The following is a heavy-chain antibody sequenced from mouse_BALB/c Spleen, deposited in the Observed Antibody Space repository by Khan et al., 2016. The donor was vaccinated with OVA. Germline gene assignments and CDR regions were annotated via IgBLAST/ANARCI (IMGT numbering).Heavy chain of an antibody. CDR3: ARGSDY. J-gene: IGHJ2*01. CDR2: ISYSGST. CDR1: GYSITSDYA. V-gene: IGHV3-2*02. Sequence: VQLQESGPGLVKPSQSVYLTCNVTGYSITSDYAWNWIRQFPGNKLEWMGYISYSGSTSYNPYLKSRISITRDTSKNQFFLQFNSVTTEDTATYYCARGSDYCGQGTTLTVSS.